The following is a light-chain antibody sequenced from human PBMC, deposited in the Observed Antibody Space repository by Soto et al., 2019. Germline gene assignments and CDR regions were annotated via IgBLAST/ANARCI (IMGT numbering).Light chain of an antibody. Sequence: QSVLTQPPSASGTPGQRVTISCSGSSSNIGSNYVYWYQQLPGTAPKLLIYRNNQRPSGVPDRFSGSKSGTSASLAISGPRSEDEADYYCAAWDDSLHVVFGGGTKLTVL. CDR3: AAWDDSLHVV. CDR2: RNN. V-gene: IGLV1-47*01. J-gene: IGLJ2*01. CDR1: SSNIGSNY.